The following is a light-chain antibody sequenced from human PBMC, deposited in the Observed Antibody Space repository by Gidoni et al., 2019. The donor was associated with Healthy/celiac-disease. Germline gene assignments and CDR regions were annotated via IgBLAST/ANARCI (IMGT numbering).Light chain of an antibody. Sequence: EIVMTQSPATLSVSPGERATLSCRASQSVSSNLAWYQQKPGQAPRLLIYGASTMASGIPARFSGSGSGTEFTLTISSLQSEDFAVYYCQQYNNWPEGTFXQXTKVXIK. CDR1: QSVSSN. CDR2: GAS. V-gene: IGKV3-15*01. J-gene: IGKJ1*01. CDR3: QQYNNWPEGT.